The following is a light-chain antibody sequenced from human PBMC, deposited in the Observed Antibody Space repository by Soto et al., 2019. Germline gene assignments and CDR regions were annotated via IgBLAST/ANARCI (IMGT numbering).Light chain of an antibody. J-gene: IGKJ2*01. V-gene: IGKV4-1*01. CDR3: QQFYNPPPYT. CDR2: WAS. CDR1: QSVFHSANNMNY. Sequence: DTVMTQSPDSLAVSLGERATINCKSSQSVFHSANNMNYLAWYQQKPGQSPKLLISWASIRDSGVPDRFSGSGSGTEFTLTINSLQAEDAAVYYCQQFYNPPPYTFGQGTRLEIK.